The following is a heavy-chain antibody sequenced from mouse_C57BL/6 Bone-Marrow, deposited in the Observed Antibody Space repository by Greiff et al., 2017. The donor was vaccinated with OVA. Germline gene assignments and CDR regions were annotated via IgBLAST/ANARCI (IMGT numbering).Heavy chain of an antibody. V-gene: IGHV1-19*01. Sequence: VQLQQSGPVLVKPGASVKMSCKASGYTFTDYYMNWVKQSHGKSLEWIGVINPYNGGTSYNQKFKGKATLTVDKSSSTAYMELNSLTSEDSAVYYCASLGPYYFDYWGQGTTLTVSS. CDR1: GYTFTDYY. D-gene: IGHD4-1*01. CDR3: ASLGPYYFDY. J-gene: IGHJ2*01. CDR2: INPYNGGT.